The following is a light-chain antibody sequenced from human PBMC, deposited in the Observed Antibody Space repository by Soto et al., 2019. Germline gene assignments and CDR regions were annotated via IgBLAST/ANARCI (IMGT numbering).Light chain of an antibody. Sequence: AIQLTQSTSSLSASVGDRVTITCRASQGISSYLAWYQQKPGKAPKLLIFDASTLKSGVPSRFSGSGSGTEFTLTISSLQPDDVATYYCLQYDNHSWTFGPGTKVDI. J-gene: IGKJ1*01. CDR2: DAS. V-gene: IGKV1D-13*01. CDR3: LQYDNHSWT. CDR1: QGISSY.